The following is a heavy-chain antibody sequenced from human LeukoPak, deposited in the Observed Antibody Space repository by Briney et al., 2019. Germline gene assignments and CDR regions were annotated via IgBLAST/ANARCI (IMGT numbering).Heavy chain of an antibody. CDR2: ISAYNGNT. J-gene: IGHJ4*02. D-gene: IGHD2-15*01. CDR1: GGTFSSYA. V-gene: IGHV1-18*01. Sequence: ASVKVSCKASGGTFSSYAISWVRQAPGQGLEWMGWISAYNGNTNYAQKLQGRVTMTTDTSTSTAYMELRSLRSDDTAVYYCARVSNEIRYCSGGSCYSAEEDYWGQGTLVTVSS. CDR3: ARVSNEIRYCSGGSCYSAEEDY.